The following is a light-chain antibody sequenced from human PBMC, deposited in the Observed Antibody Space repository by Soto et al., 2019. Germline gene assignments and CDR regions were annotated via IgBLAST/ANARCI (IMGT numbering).Light chain of an antibody. Sequence: QSALTQPASVSGSPGQSITISCTGTSSDVGYYNVVSWYQQHPGKAPKLMIYEVSKRPSGVSSRFSASKSGNTASLTISGLQAEDEADYYCCSYAGHNTYVFGIGTKLTFL. J-gene: IGLJ1*01. V-gene: IGLV2-23*02. CDR3: CSYAGHNTYV. CDR1: SSDVGYYNV. CDR2: EVS.